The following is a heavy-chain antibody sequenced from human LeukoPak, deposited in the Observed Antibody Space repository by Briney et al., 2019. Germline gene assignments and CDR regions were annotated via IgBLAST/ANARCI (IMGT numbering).Heavy chain of an antibody. CDR2: INPNSGGT. CDR1: GYTFTAYY. D-gene: IGHD3-22*01. V-gene: IGHV1-2*02. CDR3: AREYYDSSGFGAFDI. Sequence: SVKVSCKASGYTFTAYYMHWVRQAPGQGLEWMGWINPNSGGTNYAQKFQGRVTMTRDTSISTAYMELSRLRSDDTAVYYCAREYYDSSGFGAFDIWGQGTMVTVSS. J-gene: IGHJ3*02.